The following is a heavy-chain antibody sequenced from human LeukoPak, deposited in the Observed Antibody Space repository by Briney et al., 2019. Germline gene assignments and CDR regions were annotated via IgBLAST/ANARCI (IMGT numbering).Heavy chain of an antibody. CDR3: ERTYYYDSSDDY. V-gene: IGHV3-23*01. Sequence: PGGSLRLSCVPSRFTPRSYAMSWVRPALGEGLEWVLAISGSGTNTYYADSVKGPFTIYRDNSKNTLYLQMNSRRAEDTAVYYCERTYYYDSSDDYWGQGTLVTVSS. CDR1: RFTPRSYA. J-gene: IGHJ4*02. CDR2: ISGSGTNT. D-gene: IGHD3-22*01.